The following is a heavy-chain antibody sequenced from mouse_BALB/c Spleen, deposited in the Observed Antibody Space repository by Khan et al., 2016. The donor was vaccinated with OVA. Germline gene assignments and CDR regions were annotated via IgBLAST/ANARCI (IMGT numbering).Heavy chain of an antibody. CDR2: IYPGDGST. CDR3: ARSRDYDATGFAY. Sequence: QVRLQQSGPELVKPGALVKISCKASGYTFINYDINWVKQRPGQGLEWIGWIYPGDGSTKYNEKFKGKASLTADTSSSTVYMQLSSLTSENSAVYFCARSRDYDATGFAYWGQGTLVTVSA. V-gene: IGHV1S56*01. J-gene: IGHJ3*01. CDR1: GYTFINYD. D-gene: IGHD2-4*01.